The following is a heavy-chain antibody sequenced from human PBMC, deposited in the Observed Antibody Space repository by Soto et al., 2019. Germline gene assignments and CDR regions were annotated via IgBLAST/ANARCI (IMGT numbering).Heavy chain of an antibody. Sequence: GASVKVSCKASGYTFTGYYMHWVRQAPGQGLEWMGWINPNSGGTNYAQKFQGWVTMTRDTSISTAYMELSRLRSDDTAVYYCAVTTATETTVTTLRFRPKTTAHPTDIYFQHWGQGTLVTVSS. CDR1: GYTFTGYY. V-gene: IGHV1-2*04. D-gene: IGHD4-17*01. CDR2: INPNSGGT. J-gene: IGHJ1*01. CDR3: AVTTATETTVTTLRFRPKTTAHPTDIYFQH.